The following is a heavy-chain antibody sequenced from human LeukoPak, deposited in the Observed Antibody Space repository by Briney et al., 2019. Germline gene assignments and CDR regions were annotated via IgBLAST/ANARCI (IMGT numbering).Heavy chain of an antibody. CDR3: AKSNGYGLVDI. J-gene: IGHJ3*02. CDR2: IFYSGGT. CDR1: GGSFSGYY. Sequence: SETLSLTCAVYGGSFSGYYWSWIRQPPGKGLEWIGNIFYSGGTYYSPSLKSRVTTSLDTSRNQFSLKLNSVTAADTAVYYCAKSNGYGLVDIWGQGTMVTVSS. D-gene: IGHD3-10*01. V-gene: IGHV4-34*12.